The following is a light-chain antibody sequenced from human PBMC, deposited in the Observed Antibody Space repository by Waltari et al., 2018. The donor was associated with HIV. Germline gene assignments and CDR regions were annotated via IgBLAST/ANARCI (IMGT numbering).Light chain of an antibody. CDR3: AAWDDSLNGYV. V-gene: IGLV1-44*01. J-gene: IGLJ1*01. CDR1: SSNLGGNT. CDR2: SNN. Sequence: QSVLTPPPSASGSPGQRVTIPSSGRSSNLGGNTVNWYQQPPGTAPKLLIHSNNQRPSGVPDRFSGSKSGTSASLAISGLQSEDEADYYCAAWDDSLNGYVFGTGTKVTVL.